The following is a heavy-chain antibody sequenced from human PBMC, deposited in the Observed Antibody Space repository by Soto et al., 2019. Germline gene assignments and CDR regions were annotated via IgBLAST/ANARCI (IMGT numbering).Heavy chain of an antibody. J-gene: IGHJ4*02. V-gene: IGHV3-23*01. CDR2: GGRCGNT. D-gene: IGHD6-19*01. CDR1: AFPSLQYD. CDR3: AKEGGLACPAGDYFDS. Sequence: GRCLRLSCAVSAFPSLQYDINWVRQAPGKELEWVAAGGRCGNTYSRDSVRGRVTISRDDSRNLVSLQMSRLRLDDTAVYFCAKEGGLACPAGDYFDSWGPGTLVTVSS.